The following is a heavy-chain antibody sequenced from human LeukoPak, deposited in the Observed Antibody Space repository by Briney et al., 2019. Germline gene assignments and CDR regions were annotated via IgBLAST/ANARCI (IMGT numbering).Heavy chain of an antibody. V-gene: IGHV3-30*18. CDR3: AKNGQGYSYGIPPLYYYYYYYMDV. D-gene: IGHD5-18*01. CDR2: ISYDGSNK. CDR1: GFTFSTYT. Sequence: GGSLRLSCAASGFTFSTYTMNWVRQAPGKGLEWVAVISYDGSNKYYADSVKGRFTISRDNSKNTLYLQMNSLRAEDTAVYYCAKNGQGYSYGIPPLYYYYYYYMDVWGKGTTVTVS. J-gene: IGHJ6*03.